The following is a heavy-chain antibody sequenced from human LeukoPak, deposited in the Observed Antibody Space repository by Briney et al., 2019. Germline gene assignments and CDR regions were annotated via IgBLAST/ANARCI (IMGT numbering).Heavy chain of an antibody. V-gene: IGHV1-2*06. J-gene: IGHJ4*02. CDR2: INPNSGST. CDR3: ARGAQWLDPNYYFDY. D-gene: IGHD6-19*01. CDR1: GYTFTGYY. Sequence: GASVKVSCKASGYTFTGYYMHWVRQAPGQGLEWMGRINPNSGSTNYAQKFQGRVTMTRDTSISTAYMELSRLRSDDTAVYYCARGAQWLDPNYYFDYWGQGTLVTVSS.